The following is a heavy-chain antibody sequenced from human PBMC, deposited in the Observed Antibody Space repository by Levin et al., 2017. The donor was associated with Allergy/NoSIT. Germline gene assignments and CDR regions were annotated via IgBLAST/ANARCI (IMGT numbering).Heavy chain of an antibody. CDR2: ISDDGSNE. D-gene: IGHD5/OR15-5a*01. CDR1: GFTFSIYG. V-gene: IGHV3-30*18. J-gene: IGHJ4*02. Sequence: QAGGSLRLSCAASGFTFSIYGMHWVRQAPGKGLEWVAVISDDGSNEYYADSVKGRSTISRDNSKNTMYLQMNSLKPDDTAVYYCAKQNYGFTVWCYWGQGAVVTVSS. CDR3: AKQNYGFTVWCY.